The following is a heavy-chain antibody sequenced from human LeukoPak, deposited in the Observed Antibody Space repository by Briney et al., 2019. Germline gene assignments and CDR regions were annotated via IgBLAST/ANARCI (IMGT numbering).Heavy chain of an antibody. CDR2: IGSSSSTI. V-gene: IGHV3-48*04. CDR3: VRYYYGSGSYYFDY. CDR1: GFTFSNYG. D-gene: IGHD3-10*01. J-gene: IGHJ4*02. Sequence: PGGSLRLSCAASGFTFSNYGMNWVRQAPGKGLEWVSYIGSSSSTIYYADSVKGRFTISRDNAKNSLYLQMNSLRAEDTAVYYCVRYYYGSGSYYFDYWGQGTLVTVSS.